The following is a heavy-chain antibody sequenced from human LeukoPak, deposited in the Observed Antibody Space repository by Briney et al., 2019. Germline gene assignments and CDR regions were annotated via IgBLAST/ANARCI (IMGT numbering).Heavy chain of an antibody. J-gene: IGHJ4*02. V-gene: IGHV3-30*04. CDR3: ARGARKGDDYGGFFDY. CDR2: ISNDGSKK. Sequence: QAGRSLRLSCAASGFTFSNYAMHWVRQAPGKGLEWVAVISNDGSKKDYADSVKGRFTISRDNSKNTLYLQMNSLRAEDTAVYYCARGARKGDDYGGFFDYWGQGTLVTVSS. D-gene: IGHD4-17*01. CDR1: GFTFSNYA.